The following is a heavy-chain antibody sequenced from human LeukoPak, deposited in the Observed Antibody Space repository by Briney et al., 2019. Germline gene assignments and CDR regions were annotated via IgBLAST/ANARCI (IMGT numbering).Heavy chain of an antibody. D-gene: IGHD3-10*01. CDR1: GFTFSSYA. CDR2: ISGSGGST. CDR3: ATEGSGSYLNYYYYGMDV. V-gene: IGHV3-23*01. Sequence: GGSLRLSCAASGFTFSSYAMSWVRQAPGKGLEWVSAISGSGGSTYYADSVKGRFTISRDNSKNTLYLQMNSLRAEDTAVYYCATEGSGSYLNYYYYGMDVWGQGTTVTVSS. J-gene: IGHJ6*02.